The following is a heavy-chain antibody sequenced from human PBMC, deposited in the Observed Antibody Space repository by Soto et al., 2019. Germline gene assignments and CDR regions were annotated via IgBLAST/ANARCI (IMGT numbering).Heavy chain of an antibody. V-gene: IGHV1-3*05. CDR2: INGGNGNT. Sequence: QVQVVQSGAEEKKPGASVKVSCKASGYIFNGYAMHWVRQAPGQRLEWMAWINGGNGNTRYSQKFQGRVTISRDTSANTVHMELSSLRSEDTAVYYCAGAGTVFGLLGNYYGMDVWGQGTTVTVSS. CDR1: GYIFNGYA. J-gene: IGHJ6*02. CDR3: AGAGTVFGLLGNYYGMDV. D-gene: IGHD3-3*01.